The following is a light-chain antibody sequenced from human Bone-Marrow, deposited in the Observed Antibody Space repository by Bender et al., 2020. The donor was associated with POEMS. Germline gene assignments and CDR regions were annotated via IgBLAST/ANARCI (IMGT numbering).Light chain of an antibody. CDR1: SGDIGGTNY. Sequence: QSALTQPASVSGSPGQSITLSCTGTSGDIGGTNYISWYQQQPGKAPQLIIFDINSRPTGVSSRFSGSKSGSTAYLSISGLQTEDEADYYCQSYDNSLGGWVFGGGTKLTVL. V-gene: IGLV2-14*03. CDR3: QSYDNSLGGWV. J-gene: IGLJ3*02. CDR2: DIN.